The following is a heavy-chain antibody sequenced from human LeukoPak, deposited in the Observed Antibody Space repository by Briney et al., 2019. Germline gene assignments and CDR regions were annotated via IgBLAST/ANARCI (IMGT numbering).Heavy chain of an antibody. CDR2: IIPILGIA. Sequence: GSSVNVSCKASGGTFSSYAISWVRQAPGQGLEWMGRIIPILGIANYAQKFQGRVTITADKSASTAYMELRSLRSEDTAVYYCATGDGATGFGYWGQGTLVTVST. CDR1: GGTFSSYA. CDR3: ATGDGATGFGY. D-gene: IGHD1-26*01. J-gene: IGHJ4*02. V-gene: IGHV1-69*04.